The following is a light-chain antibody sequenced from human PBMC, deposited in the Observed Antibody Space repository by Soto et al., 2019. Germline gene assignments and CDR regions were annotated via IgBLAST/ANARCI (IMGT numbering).Light chain of an antibody. CDR3: CSFAGSTTFV. CDR2: EGT. J-gene: IGLJ2*01. CDR1: SSDVGSSNL. Sequence: QSALTQPASVSGSPGQSITISCTGTSSDVGSSNLVSWYQQHPGKAPKLMIYEGTERPSGVSSRFSGSKSGNTASLTISGLQAEDEAVYYCCSFAGSTTFVFGGGTKLTVL. V-gene: IGLV2-23*03.